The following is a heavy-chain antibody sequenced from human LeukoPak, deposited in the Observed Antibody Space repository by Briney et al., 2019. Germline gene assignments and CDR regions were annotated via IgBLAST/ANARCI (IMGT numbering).Heavy chain of an antibody. J-gene: IGHJ4*02. CDR3: AREGYDSSGYYPSLGY. D-gene: IGHD3-22*01. Sequence: GGSLRLSCAASGFTFSSYWMHWFRQAPGQGLVWFSRINSDGSSTSYADSVKGRFTISRDNSKNTLYLQMNSLRAEDTAVYYCAREGYDSSGYYPSLGYWGQGTLVTVSS. V-gene: IGHV3-74*01. CDR2: INSDGSST. CDR1: GFTFSSYW.